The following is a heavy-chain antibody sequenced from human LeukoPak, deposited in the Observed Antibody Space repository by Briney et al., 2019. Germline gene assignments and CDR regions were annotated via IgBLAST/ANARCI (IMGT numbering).Heavy chain of an antibody. CDR3: ARDYDFWSGYYTTNWFDP. CDR2: INPNSGGT. Sequence: AASVKVSCKASGYTFTGYYMHWVRQAPGQGLEWMGWINPNSGGTNYAQKFQGRVTMTRDTSISTAYMELSRLRSDDTAVYYCARDYDFWSGYYTTNWFDPWGQGTLVTVSS. D-gene: IGHD3-3*01. CDR1: GYTFTGYY. V-gene: IGHV1-2*02. J-gene: IGHJ5*02.